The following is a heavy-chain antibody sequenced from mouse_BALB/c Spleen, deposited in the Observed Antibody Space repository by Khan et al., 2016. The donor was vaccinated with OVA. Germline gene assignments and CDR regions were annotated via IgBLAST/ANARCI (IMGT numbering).Heavy chain of an antibody. J-gene: IGHJ4*01. D-gene: IGHD2-10*01. Sequence: VQLKQSGPELVKPGASVKMSCKASGYTFTSYVMHWVKLRPGQGLEWIGYINPYNDGTKYNEKFKGKATLTSDKSSSSSYMELSSLTSEDSAVYYCARSTYYGNPYAMDYWGQGTSVTVSS. CDR2: INPYNDGT. CDR1: GYTFTSYV. CDR3: ARSTYYGNPYAMDY. V-gene: IGHV1S136*01.